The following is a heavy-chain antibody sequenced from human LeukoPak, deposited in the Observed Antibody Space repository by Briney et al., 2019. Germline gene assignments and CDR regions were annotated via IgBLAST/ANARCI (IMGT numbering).Heavy chain of an antibody. Sequence: ASVKVSCKASGYTFTGYHMHWVRQAPGQGLEWMGWINPNSGGTNYAQKFQGRVTMTRDTSISTAYMELSRLRSDDTAVYYCARVVGEMATIAKAAYYYYYMDVWGKGTTVTISS. V-gene: IGHV1-2*02. CDR3: ARVVGEMATIAKAAYYYYYMDV. CDR1: GYTFTGYH. D-gene: IGHD5-24*01. J-gene: IGHJ6*03. CDR2: INPNSGGT.